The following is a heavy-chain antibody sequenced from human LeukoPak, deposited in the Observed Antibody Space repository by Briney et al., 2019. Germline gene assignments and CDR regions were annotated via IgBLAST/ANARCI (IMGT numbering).Heavy chain of an antibody. J-gene: IGHJ5*01. D-gene: IGHD5-12*01. V-gene: IGHV4-39*01. CDR1: SGSISSSSYY. CDR3: ARHLVRDGYNYFFGS. Sequence: PSETLSLTCSVSSGSISSSSYYWGWIRQPPGKGLEWIGTIYYSGSTYYNPSLKSRVTISADTSKNQFFLKLSSVTAADTAVYYCARHLVRDGYNYFFGSWGQGTLVTVSS. CDR2: IYYSGST.